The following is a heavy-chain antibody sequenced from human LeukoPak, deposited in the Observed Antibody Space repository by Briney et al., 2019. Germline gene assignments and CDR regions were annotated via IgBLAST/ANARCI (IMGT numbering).Heavy chain of an antibody. V-gene: IGHV3-48*01. D-gene: IGHD2-2*01. J-gene: IGHJ4*02. Sequence: GGSLRLSCAASGFTFSSYNMNWVRQAPGKGLEWVSYIISSSNTIYYADSVKGRFTISRDNAKNSLYLQMNSLRAEDTAVYYCARRKDWCTSSSCHFDFWGRGTQVTVSS. CDR3: ARRKDWCTSSSCHFDF. CDR1: GFTFSSYN. CDR2: IISSSNTI.